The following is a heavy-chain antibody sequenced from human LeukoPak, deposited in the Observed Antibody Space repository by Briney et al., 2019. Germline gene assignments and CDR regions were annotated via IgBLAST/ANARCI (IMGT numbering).Heavy chain of an antibody. CDR3: AKAGTTGIHHWFDP. J-gene: IGHJ5*02. Sequence: SETLSLTCVVSGYSISNDYYWGWIRPPPGKGLEWIGNIYHSGGSYYNPSLKSRVTILVDTSKNQFSLKLSSVAAADTAVYYCAKAGTTGIHHWFDPWGQGNLVTVSS. V-gene: IGHV4-38-2*01. CDR1: GYSISNDYY. CDR2: IYHSGGS. D-gene: IGHD1-1*01.